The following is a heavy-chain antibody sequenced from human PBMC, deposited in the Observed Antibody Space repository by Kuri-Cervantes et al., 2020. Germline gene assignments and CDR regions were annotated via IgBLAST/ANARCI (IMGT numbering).Heavy chain of an antibody. J-gene: IGHJ5*02. CDR3: ARVRVQGVRKAGFDP. D-gene: IGHD3-10*01. Sequence: GESLKISCAASGFTFSSYGMHWVRQAPGKGLEWVAVIWYDGSNKYYADSVKGRFTISRDNSKNTLYLQMNSLRAEDTAVYYCARVRVQGVRKAGFDPWGQGTLVTVSS. CDR2: IWYDGSNK. V-gene: IGHV3-33*01. CDR1: GFTFSSYG.